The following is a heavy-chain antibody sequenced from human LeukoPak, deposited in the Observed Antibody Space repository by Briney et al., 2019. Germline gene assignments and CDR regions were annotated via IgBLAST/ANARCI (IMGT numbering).Heavy chain of an antibody. CDR3: AVVTSHPRYFDH. CDR1: GDSIY. V-gene: IGHV4-59*01. CDR2: VYYSGPT. D-gene: IGHD2-21*02. J-gene: IGHJ4*02. Sequence: PSETLSLTCSVSGDSIYWSWVRQSPGKGLQWIGTVYYSGPTNYNPSLASRVTMSLDMSKSQFSLKLSSVTAADTAIYYCAVVTSHPRYFDHWGQGTLITVSS.